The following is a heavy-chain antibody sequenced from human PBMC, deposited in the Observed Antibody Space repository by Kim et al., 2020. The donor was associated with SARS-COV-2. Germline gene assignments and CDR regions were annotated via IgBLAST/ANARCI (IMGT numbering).Heavy chain of an antibody. CDR3: ATARPPSGSYGYYYYYYMDV. J-gene: IGHJ6*03. CDR2: FDPEDGET. Sequence: ASVKVSCKVSGYTLTELSMHWVRQAPGKGLEWMGGFDPEDGETIYAQKFQGRVTMTEDTSTDTAYMELSSLRSEDTAVYYCATARPPSGSYGYYYYYYMDVWGDETTVTDCS. V-gene: IGHV1-24*01. D-gene: IGHD1-26*01. CDR1: GYTLTELS.